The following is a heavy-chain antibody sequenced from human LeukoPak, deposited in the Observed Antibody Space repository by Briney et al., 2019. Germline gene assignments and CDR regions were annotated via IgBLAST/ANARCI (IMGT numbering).Heavy chain of an antibody. CDR1: GGSISSSSYY. D-gene: IGHD4-23*01. J-gene: IGHJ4*02. CDR3: ARRTPGGNTDY. V-gene: IGHV4-39*01. Sequence: SETLSLTCTVSGGSISSSSYYWGWIRQPPGKGLEWIGSIYYSGSTYYNPSLKSRVTISVDTSKNQFSLKLSSVTAADTAVYYCARRTPGGNTDYWGQGTLVTVSS. CDR2: IYYSGST.